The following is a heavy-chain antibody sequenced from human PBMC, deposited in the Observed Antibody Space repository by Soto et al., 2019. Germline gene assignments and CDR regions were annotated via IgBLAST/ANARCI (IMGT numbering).Heavy chain of an antibody. J-gene: IGHJ6*02. V-gene: IGHV5-51*01. CDR2: SYPGEPDT. CDR1: GYGFASYR. D-gene: IGHD2-2*01. Sequence: GESLTISFKGGGYGFASYRIGWVSEKPWTGLDWVGLSYPGEPDTRYSPSSQGQVTTSADKSISTAYLQWSSLKASATAMYYCARLTGECRISCSYVLEHGGQEAAVTVAS. CDR3: ARLTGECRISCSYVLEH.